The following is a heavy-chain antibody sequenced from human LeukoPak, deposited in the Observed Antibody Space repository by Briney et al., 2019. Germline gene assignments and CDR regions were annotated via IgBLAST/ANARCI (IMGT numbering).Heavy chain of an antibody. CDR3: AKDRDVPPPPPFVTRESDTFDV. V-gene: IGHV4-59*02. J-gene: IGHJ3*01. D-gene: IGHD2-2*01. Sequence: PSETLSLTCTVSGVSVTSFYWSWIRQAPGKGLEWIGYIDYTGNSNYNPSLQSRVSISVDTSKNQFSLTLTSVTAADTAFYYCAKDRDVPPPPPFVTRESDTFDVWGQGTLVTVSS. CDR1: GVSVTSFY. CDR2: IDYTGNS.